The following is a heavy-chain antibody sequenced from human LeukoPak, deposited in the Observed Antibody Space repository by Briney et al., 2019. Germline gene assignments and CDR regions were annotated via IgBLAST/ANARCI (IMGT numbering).Heavy chain of an antibody. CDR2: IHPNSGGT. Sequence: ASVKVFCKTSGYTFTDYYMHWVRQAPGQGLEWMGWIHPNSGGTHYAQQFQGRVTMTRDTSISTAYMEINRLKSDDTAMYYCAKGGGTIFGVVSIWGQGTLVTVSS. CDR1: GYTFTDYY. J-gene: IGHJ4*02. V-gene: IGHV1-2*02. CDR3: AKGGGTIFGVVSI. D-gene: IGHD3-3*01.